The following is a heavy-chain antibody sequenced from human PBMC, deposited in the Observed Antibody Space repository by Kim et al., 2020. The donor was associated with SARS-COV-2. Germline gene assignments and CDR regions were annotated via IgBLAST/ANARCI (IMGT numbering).Heavy chain of an antibody. CDR2: IYDNGST. CDR3: AGNSGYVSFSCGMDV. V-gene: IGHV4-59*01. J-gene: IGHJ6*02. Sequence: SETLSLTCTVSGGSISNYYWSWIRQPPGKGPEWIGYIYDNGSTKYNPSLKSRVTISVDTSKNQFTLKLSSVTAADTAVYYCAGNSGYVSFSCGMDVWGQG. CDR1: GGSISNYY. D-gene: IGHD5-12*01.